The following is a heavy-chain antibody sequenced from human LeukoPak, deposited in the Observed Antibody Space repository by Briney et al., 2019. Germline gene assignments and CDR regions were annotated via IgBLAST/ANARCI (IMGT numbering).Heavy chain of an antibody. J-gene: IGHJ3*02. CDR1: GGSISSGGYS. Sequence: SETLSLTCAVSGGSISSGGYSWSWIRQPAGKGLEWIGRIYTSGSTNYNPSLESRVTMSVDTSKNQFSLKLSSVTAADTAVYYCARDTYYYDSSGSTVGAFDIWGQGTMVTVSS. D-gene: IGHD3-22*01. CDR3: ARDTYYYDSSGSTVGAFDI. CDR2: IYTSGST. V-gene: IGHV4-61*02.